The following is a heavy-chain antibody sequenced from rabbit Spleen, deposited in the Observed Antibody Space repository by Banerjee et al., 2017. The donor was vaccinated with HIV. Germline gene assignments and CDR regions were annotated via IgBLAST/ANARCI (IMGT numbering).Heavy chain of an antibody. D-gene: IGHD8-1*01. V-gene: IGHV1S7*01. CDR2: IDPVFGIT. Sequence: QLEESAGGLVNPGGSLTLTYTASGFSLSSYSMGWVRQAPGKGLEWIGYIDPVFGITYYANWVNGRFSISRENAQNTVYLQLNSLTAADTATYFCARDSGSSFSSYGMDLWGQGTLVTVS. CDR3: ARDSGSSFSSYGMDL. CDR1: GFSLSSYS. J-gene: IGHJ6*01.